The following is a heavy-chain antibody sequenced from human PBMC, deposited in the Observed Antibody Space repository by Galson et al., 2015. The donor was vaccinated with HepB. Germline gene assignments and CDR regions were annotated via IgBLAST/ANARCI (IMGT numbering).Heavy chain of an antibody. V-gene: IGHV3-23*01. J-gene: IGHJ4*02. CDR3: ASQAVFPMVRGVMD. D-gene: IGHD3-10*01. CDR1: GFTFSSNA. CDR2: ISGSGGST. Sequence: SLRLSCAASGFTFSSNAMSWVRQAPGKGLEWVSAISGSGGSTYYADSVKGRFTFSRDNSKNTLYLQMNSLRAVDTAVYYCASQAVFPMVRGVMDWGQGTLVTVSS.